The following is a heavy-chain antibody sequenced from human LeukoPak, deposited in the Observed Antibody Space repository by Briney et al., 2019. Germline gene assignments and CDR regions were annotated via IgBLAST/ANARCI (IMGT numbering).Heavy chain of an antibody. CDR3: ARQGGSSSRRSPIDY. CDR1: GFTFSDYW. D-gene: IGHD6-6*01. V-gene: IGHV3-7*01. J-gene: IGHJ4*02. Sequence: GGPLRLSCTASGFTFSDYWMTWVRQAPGKGPEWVSNIKQDGSQRYYVDSVRGRFTISRDNAKNALFLQMNGLRAEDTAVYYCARQGGSSSRRSPIDYWGQGTLVTVSS. CDR2: IKQDGSQR.